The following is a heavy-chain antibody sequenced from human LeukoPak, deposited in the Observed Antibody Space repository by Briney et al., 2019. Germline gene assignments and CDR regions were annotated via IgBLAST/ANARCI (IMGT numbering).Heavy chain of an antibody. CDR3: ARDKGGYDSYYYYYMDV. CDR1: GYTFTSYY. J-gene: IGHJ6*03. D-gene: IGHD5-12*01. V-gene: IGHV1-46*01. Sequence: ASVKVSCKASGYTFTSYYMHWVRQAPGQGLERMGIINPSGGSTSYAQKFQGRVTMTRDMSTSTVYMGLSSLRSEDTAVYYCARDKGGYDSYYYYYMDVWGKGTTVTVSS. CDR2: INPSGGST.